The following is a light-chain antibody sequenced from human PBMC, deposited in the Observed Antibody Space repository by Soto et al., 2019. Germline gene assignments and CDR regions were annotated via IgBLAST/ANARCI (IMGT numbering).Light chain of an antibody. CDR1: SSDVGGYNF. V-gene: IGLV2-8*01. Sequence: QSALTQPPSASGSPGQSVTISCTGTSSDVGGYNFVSWYQQHPGKAPKLMIYEVSERPSGVPDRFSGSKSCNTASLTVSGLQAEDEADYYCSSYAGSNIVVFGGGTKLTFL. CDR2: EVS. CDR3: SSYAGSNIVV. J-gene: IGLJ2*01.